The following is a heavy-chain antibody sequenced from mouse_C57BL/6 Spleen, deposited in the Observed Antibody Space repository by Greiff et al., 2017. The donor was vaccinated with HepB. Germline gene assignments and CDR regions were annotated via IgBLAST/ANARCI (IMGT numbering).Heavy chain of an antibody. CDR1: GYSFTDYN. D-gene: IGHD3-2*02. J-gene: IGHJ4*01. Sequence: EVQLQQSGPELVRPGASVKISCKASGYSFTDYNMNWVKQSNGKSLEWIGVINPNFGITTYNQKFKGKATLTVDRSYSTAYMQLNSLTSEDSAVYYCTRKEDNSGYVDYSMDYWGQGTSVTVSS. CDR2: INPNFGIT. CDR3: TRKEDNSGYVDYSMDY. V-gene: IGHV1-39*01.